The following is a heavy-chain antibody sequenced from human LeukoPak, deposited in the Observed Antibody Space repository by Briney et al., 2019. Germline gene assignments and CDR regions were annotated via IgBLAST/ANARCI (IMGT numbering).Heavy chain of an antibody. J-gene: IGHJ4*02. Sequence: ASVKVSCKASRYTFTSYDINWVRQATGQGLEWMGWMNPNSGNTGYAQKFQGRVTMTRNTSISTAYMELSSLRSEDTAVYYCARGRVAAAGTSGYWGQGTLVTVSS. CDR3: ARGRVAAAGTSGY. V-gene: IGHV1-8*01. D-gene: IGHD6-13*01. CDR1: RYTFTSYD. CDR2: MNPNSGNT.